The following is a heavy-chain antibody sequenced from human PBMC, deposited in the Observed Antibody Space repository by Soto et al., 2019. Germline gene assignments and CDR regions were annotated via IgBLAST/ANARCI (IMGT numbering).Heavy chain of an antibody. CDR1: GYTFTSYP. V-gene: IGHV1-3*01. D-gene: IGHD3-3*01. Sequence: ASVKVSCKASGYTFTSYPMHWVRQAPGQRLEWMGWINAGNGNTKYSQKFQGRVTITRDTSATTAYMELSSLRSEDTAVYYCARSQSVGPFDYWGQGTLVTVSS. CDR2: INAGNGNT. CDR3: ARSQSVGPFDY. J-gene: IGHJ4*02.